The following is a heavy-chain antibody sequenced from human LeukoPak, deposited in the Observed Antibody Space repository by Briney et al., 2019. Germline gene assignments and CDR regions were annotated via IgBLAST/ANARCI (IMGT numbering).Heavy chain of an antibody. Sequence: GGSLRLSCAASGFPLSIFNMNWVRQAPGKGLEWVSCISGTGSVYYAASVRGRFTISRDNAGNSLFLQLNSLRTEDTAVYFCARDLPGSSWYALDSWGQGTLVTVSS. CDR1: GFPLSIFN. V-gene: IGHV3-69-1*01. CDR2: ISGTGSV. J-gene: IGHJ5*01. D-gene: IGHD6-13*01. CDR3: ARDLPGSSWYALDS.